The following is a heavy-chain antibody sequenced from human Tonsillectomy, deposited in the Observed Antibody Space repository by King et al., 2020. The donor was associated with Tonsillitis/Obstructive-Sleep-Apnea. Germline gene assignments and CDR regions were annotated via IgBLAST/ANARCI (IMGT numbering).Heavy chain of an antibody. Sequence: VQLVQSGAEVKKPGESLKISCKGSGDTFTSYWIVWVRQMPGKGLEWMGFIIPGDSDTTYRTSFQGQVTLSADKSISTAYLQGSSLKASDTAMYYCARRGYSYPYMDVWGKGTTVTVSS. CDR2: IIPGDSDT. D-gene: IGHD5-18*01. CDR3: ARRGYSYPYMDV. J-gene: IGHJ6*03. CDR1: GDTFTSYW. V-gene: IGHV5-51*01.